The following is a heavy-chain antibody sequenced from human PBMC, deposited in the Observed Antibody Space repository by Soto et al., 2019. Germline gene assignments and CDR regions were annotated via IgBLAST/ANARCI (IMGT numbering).Heavy chain of an antibody. V-gene: IGHV3-30-3*01. D-gene: IGHD3-3*01. CDR2: ISYDGSNK. CDR3: ARDEWKRGTRGFDP. J-gene: IGHJ5*02. CDR1: GFTFSSYA. Sequence: ESGGGVVQPGRSLRLSCAASGFTFSSYAMHWVRQAPGKGLEWVAVISYDGSNKYYADSVKGRFTISRDNSKNTLYLQMNSLRAEDTAVYYCARDEWKRGTRGFDPWGQGTLVTVSS.